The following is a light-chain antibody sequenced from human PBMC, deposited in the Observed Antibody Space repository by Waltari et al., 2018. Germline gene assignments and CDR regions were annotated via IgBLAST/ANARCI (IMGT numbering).Light chain of an antibody. CDR3: QQYYSTPWT. CDR1: QSLLYKSNNKNY. CDR2: WAS. V-gene: IGKV4-1*01. J-gene: IGKJ1*01. Sequence: DIVMTQSPDSLAVSLGERATINCKSSQSLLYKSNNKNYLAWYHQKPGQPPKLLIYWASTRESGVPDRFSGSGSGTDFTLTISSLQADDVAVYYCQQYYSTPWTFGQGTKVEVK.